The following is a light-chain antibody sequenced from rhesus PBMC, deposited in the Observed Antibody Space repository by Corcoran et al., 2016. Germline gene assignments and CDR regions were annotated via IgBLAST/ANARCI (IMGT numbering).Light chain of an antibody. J-gene: IGKJ2*01. V-gene: IGKV3-10*01. CDR1: QSVSSY. CDR3: YQHSSGYT. CDR2: GAS. Sequence: QVILTQSPATLSLSPGERATLSCRASQSVSSYLAWYQQEPGQAPSLLIYGASSRATGIPDGFSGSGSGTDFTLTFSSMGPEDVGVYHCYQHSSGYTFGQGTKVEIK.